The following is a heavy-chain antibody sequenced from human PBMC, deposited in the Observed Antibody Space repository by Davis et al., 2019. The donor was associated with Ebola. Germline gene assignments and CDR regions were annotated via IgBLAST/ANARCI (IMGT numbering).Heavy chain of an antibody. CDR1: GFTFSSYW. J-gene: IGHJ4*02. V-gene: IGHV3-74*01. D-gene: IGHD4-11*01. CDR3: ARGSSSNKIDY. Sequence: GESLKISCAASGFTFSSYWMHWVRQAPGKGLVWVSRINSDGSSTSYADSVKGRFTISRDNAKNTLYLQMNSLRAEDTAVYYCARGSSSNKIDYWGQGTLVTVSS. CDR2: INSDGSST.